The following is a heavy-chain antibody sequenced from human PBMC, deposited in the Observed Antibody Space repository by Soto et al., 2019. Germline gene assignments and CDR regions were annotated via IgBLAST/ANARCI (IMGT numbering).Heavy chain of an antibody. D-gene: IGHD5-12*01. CDR3: ARGGNGYENWPPYYYYGMDV. V-gene: IGHV3-7*01. CDR1: GFTFDIYR. CDR2: IKQDGGQT. Sequence: EVQLVESGGGFVQPGGSLRLSCAASGFTFDIYRMTWVRQAPGKGLEWVAHIKQDGGQTYYVDSVKGRFTISRDNAKTSLYLQMNSLRAEDTSVYFCARGGNGYENWPPYYYYGMDVWGQGTTVTVSS. J-gene: IGHJ6*02.